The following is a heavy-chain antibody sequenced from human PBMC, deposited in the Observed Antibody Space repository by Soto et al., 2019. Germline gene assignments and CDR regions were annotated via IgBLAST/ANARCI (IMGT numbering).Heavy chain of an antibody. J-gene: IGHJ3*02. CDR1: GFTFNSYW. V-gene: IGHV3-74*01. Sequence: EVQLVESGGGLVQPGGSLRLSCAASGFTFNSYWMHWVRQAPGKGLEWVSRINGDGSRADYADSVKGRFTVSRDNAKNTQYLQMSSLRAEDTAVYFSTRDERWLQRHDPFEMWGQGTVVTVSS. D-gene: IGHD5-12*01. CDR2: INGDGSRA. CDR3: TRDERWLQRHDPFEM.